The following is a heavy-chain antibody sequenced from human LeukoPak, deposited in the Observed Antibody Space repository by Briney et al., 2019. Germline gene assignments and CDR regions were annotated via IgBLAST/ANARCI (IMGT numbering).Heavy chain of an antibody. D-gene: IGHD4-17*01. J-gene: IGHJ4*02. Sequence: GGSLRLSCAASGFTFDDYAMHWVRQAPGKGLEWVSGISWNSGNIGYADSVKGRFTISRDNAKNSLYLQMNSLRADDTAVYYCSKKGQNGDYGKPDWGQGTLVTVSS. V-gene: IGHV3-9*01. CDR1: GFTFDDYA. CDR2: ISWNSGNI. CDR3: SKKGQNGDYGKPD.